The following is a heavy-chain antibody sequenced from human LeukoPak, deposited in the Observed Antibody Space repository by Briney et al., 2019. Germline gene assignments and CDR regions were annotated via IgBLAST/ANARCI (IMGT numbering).Heavy chain of an antibody. CDR1: GYTFTSYA. CDR3: ASSRDSSGYYYEGGY. Sequence: SVKVSCKASGYTFTSYAISWVRQAPGQGLEWMGGIIPIFGTANYAQKFQGRVTITADKSTSTAYMELSSLRSEDTAVYYCASSRDSSGYYYEGGYWGQGTLVTVSS. D-gene: IGHD3-22*01. CDR2: IIPIFGTA. J-gene: IGHJ4*02. V-gene: IGHV1-69*06.